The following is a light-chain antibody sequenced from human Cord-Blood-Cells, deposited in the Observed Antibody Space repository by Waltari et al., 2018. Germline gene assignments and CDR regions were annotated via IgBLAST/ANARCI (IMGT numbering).Light chain of an antibody. CDR3: SSYTSSSTVV. Sequence: QSALTQPASASGSPGQSITISCPGTSSDVGGYNSVPWYQQHPGKAPKRRIYDVSKRPSGVSNRFSGSKSGNTASLTISGLQAEYEADYYCSSYTSSSTVVFGGGTKLTVL. CDR1: SSDVGGYNS. V-gene: IGLV2-14*01. J-gene: IGLJ2*01. CDR2: DVS.